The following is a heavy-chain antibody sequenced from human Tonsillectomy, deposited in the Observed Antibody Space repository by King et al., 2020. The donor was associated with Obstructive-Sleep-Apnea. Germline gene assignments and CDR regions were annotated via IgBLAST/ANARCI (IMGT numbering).Heavy chain of an antibody. V-gene: IGHV4-59*12. Sequence: VQLQESGPGLVRPSETLSLSCTVSGGDIINYYWSWIRQTPGQGPEWIGHIYYTGGPKYNPSLRSRATISVDTSKNQIFLRLISVTAADTAVYYCAREAPLIHIHDPRYQWFFDLWGRGTLVAVSS. CDR1: GGDIINYY. D-gene: IGHD5-18*01. CDR3: AREAPLIHIHDPRYQWFFDL. CDR2: IYYTGGP. J-gene: IGHJ2*01.